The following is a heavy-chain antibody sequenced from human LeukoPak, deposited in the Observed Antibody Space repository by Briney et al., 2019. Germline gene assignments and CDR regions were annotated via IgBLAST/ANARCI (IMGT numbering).Heavy chain of an antibody. J-gene: IGHJ5*02. CDR3: ARNTYSSSWYRPGGNWFDP. Sequence: GGSLRLSCAASGFTFSSYGMHWVRQAPGKGLEWVAVIWYDGSNKHYADSVKGRFTISRDNSKNTLYLQMNSLRAEDTAVYYCARNTYSSSWYRPGGNWFDPWGQGTLVTVSS. V-gene: IGHV3-33*01. D-gene: IGHD6-13*01. CDR1: GFTFSSYG. CDR2: IWYDGSNK.